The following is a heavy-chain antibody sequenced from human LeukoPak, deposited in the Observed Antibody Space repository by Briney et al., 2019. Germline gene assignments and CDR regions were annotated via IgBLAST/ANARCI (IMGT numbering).Heavy chain of an antibody. V-gene: IGHV3-53*01. Sequence: GGSLRLSCAASGFTVSSNYMSWVRQAPGKGLEWVSVIYSGGSTYYADSVKGRFTISRDNSKNTLYLQMNSLRAEDTAVYYCARVKSSGWYSDYWGQGTLVTVSS. CDR3: ARVKSSGWYSDY. CDR1: GFTVSSNY. J-gene: IGHJ4*02. D-gene: IGHD6-19*01. CDR2: IYSGGST.